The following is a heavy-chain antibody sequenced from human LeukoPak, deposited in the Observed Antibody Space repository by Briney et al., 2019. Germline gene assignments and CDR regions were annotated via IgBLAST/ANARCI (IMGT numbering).Heavy chain of an antibody. Sequence: GGSLRLSCAASGFTFSTSGMSWVRQSPGKGLEWVAFIRNDGSDKYYVDSVKGRFTISRDNSKNTVYLQMNSLRAEDTAVYYCAKDGAWSGYYDSSGPDYWGQGTLVTVSS. D-gene: IGHD3-22*01. CDR3: AKDGAWSGYYDSSGPDY. CDR1: GFTFSTSG. J-gene: IGHJ4*02. CDR2: IRNDGSDK. V-gene: IGHV3-30*02.